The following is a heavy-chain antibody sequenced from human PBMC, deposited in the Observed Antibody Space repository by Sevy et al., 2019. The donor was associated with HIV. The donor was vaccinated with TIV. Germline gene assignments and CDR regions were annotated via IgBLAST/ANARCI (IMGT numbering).Heavy chain of an antibody. D-gene: IGHD3-22*01. V-gene: IGHV1-8*01. CDR2: MNPNSGNR. J-gene: IGHJ3*02. Sequence: ASVKVSCKASGYTFTSYDINWVRQATGQGLEWMGWMNPNSGNRGYAQRFQGRVTMTRNTSISTAYMELSSLRSEDTAVYYCARVNYDSSSYHVTADAFDIWGQGTMVTVSS. CDR1: GYTFTSYD. CDR3: ARVNYDSSSYHVTADAFDI.